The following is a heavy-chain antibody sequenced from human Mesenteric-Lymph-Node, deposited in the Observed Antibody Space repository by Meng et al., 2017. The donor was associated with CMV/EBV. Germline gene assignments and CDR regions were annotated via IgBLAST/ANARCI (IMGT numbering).Heavy chain of an antibody. CDR3: ARVKGRAGDYYYGMDV. V-gene: IGHV3-21*01. CDR1: GFTVSSNY. Sequence: GGSLRLSCAASGFTVSSNYMSWVRQAPGKGLEWVSSISSSSSYIYYADSVKGRFTISRDNAKNSLYLQMNSLRAEDTAVYYCARVKGRAGDYYYGMDVWGQGTTVTVSS. CDR2: ISSSSSYI. J-gene: IGHJ6*02. D-gene: IGHD1-26*01.